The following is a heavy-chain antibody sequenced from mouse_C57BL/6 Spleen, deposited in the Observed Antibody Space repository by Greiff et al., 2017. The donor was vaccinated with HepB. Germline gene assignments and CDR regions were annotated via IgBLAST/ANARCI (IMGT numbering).Heavy chain of an antibody. V-gene: IGHV5-17*01. D-gene: IGHD1-1*01. J-gene: IGHJ1*03. CDR3: ARDYYGSTPGWYFDV. CDR2: ISSGSSTV. CDR1: GFTFSDYG. Sequence: EVQRVESGGGLVKPGGSLKLSCAASGFTFSDYGMHWVRQAPEKGLEWVAYISSGSSTVYYADTVKGRFTISRDNAKNTLFLQMTSLRSEDTAMYYCARDYYGSTPGWYFDVWGTGTTVTVSS.